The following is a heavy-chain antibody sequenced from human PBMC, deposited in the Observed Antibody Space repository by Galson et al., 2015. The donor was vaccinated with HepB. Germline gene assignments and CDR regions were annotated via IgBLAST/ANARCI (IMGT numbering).Heavy chain of an antibody. CDR2: IYPGDSDT. J-gene: IGHJ3*01. D-gene: IGHD2-15*01. CDR1: GYSFPNYW. Sequence: QSGAEVKKPGESLKISCKGSGYSFPNYWIAWVRQMPGKGLEWMGIIYPGDSDTRYSPSFQGQVTISADKSISTAYLQWSSLKASDTAMYYCARRGFCSGGSCYVAAFDLWGQGTMVTVSS. V-gene: IGHV5-51*01. CDR3: ARRGFCSGGSCYVAAFDL.